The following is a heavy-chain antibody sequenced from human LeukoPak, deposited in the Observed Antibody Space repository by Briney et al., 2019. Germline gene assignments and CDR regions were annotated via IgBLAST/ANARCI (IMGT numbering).Heavy chain of an antibody. J-gene: IGHJ3*02. CDR2: IYYSGST. Sequence: SETLSLTCTVSAGSTSSSSYYWGWIRQPPGKGLEWIGSIYYSGSTYYNPSLKSRVTISVDTSKNQFSLKMSSVTAADTAVYYCATSHLGYGLNDVFDIWDQGTMVTVSS. D-gene: IGHD4-17*01. CDR3: ATSHLGYGLNDVFDI. V-gene: IGHV4-39*01. CDR1: AGSTSSSSYY.